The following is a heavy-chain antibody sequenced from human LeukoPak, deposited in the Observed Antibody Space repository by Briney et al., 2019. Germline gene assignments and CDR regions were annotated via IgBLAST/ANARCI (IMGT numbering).Heavy chain of an antibody. Sequence: PGGSLRLSCAASGFTFSSYGMSWVREAPGKGLEWASAISGSGGSTYYADSVKGRFTSSRDNSKNTLYPKMNSLRAEDTAVYYCAKSYGSGSYWSPFDPWGQGTLVTVSS. CDR2: ISGSGGST. CDR1: GFTFSSYG. J-gene: IGHJ5*02. CDR3: AKSYGSGSYWSPFDP. V-gene: IGHV3-23*01. D-gene: IGHD3-10*01.